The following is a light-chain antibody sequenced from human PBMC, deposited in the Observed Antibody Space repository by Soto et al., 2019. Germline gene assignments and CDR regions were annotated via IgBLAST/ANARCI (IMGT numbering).Light chain of an antibody. V-gene: IGLV4-69*01. J-gene: IGLJ2*01. Sequence: QLVLTQSPSASASPGASVKLTCTLSSGHSTYTIAWHQQHPGKGPRYLMRLRNDGSHTKGDGIPDRFSGSSFGAERYLTIGSLQAEDEADSYWKTGDTGIQVFGAGTKLTVL. CDR1: SGHSTYT. CDR3: KTGDTGIQV. CDR2: LRNDGSH.